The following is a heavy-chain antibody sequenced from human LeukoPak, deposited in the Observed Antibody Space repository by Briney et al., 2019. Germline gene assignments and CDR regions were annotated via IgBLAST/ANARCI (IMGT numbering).Heavy chain of an antibody. CDR2: MNPNSGNT. V-gene: IGHV1-8*01. Sequence: ASVKVSCKASGYTFTSYDINWVRQATGQGLEWMGWMNPNSGNTGYAQKFQGRVTMTRNTSISTAYMELSSLRSEDTAVYYCARVRSRRFGEPPSYYFQYWGQGTLVTVSS. J-gene: IGHJ4*02. CDR1: GYTFTSYD. CDR3: ARVRSRRFGEPPSYYFQY. D-gene: IGHD3-10*01.